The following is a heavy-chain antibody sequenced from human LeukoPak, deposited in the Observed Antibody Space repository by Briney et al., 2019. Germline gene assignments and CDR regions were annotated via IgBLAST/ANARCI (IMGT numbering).Heavy chain of an antibody. CDR2: IYYSGST. D-gene: IGHD1-14*01. J-gene: IGHJ4*02. CDR1: SGSISSGDYY. Sequence: PSQTLSLTCTVSSGSISSGDYYWSWIRQPPGKGLEWIGYIYYSGSTYYNPSLKSRVTISVDTSKNQFSLKLSSVTAADTAVYYCARHWRNPTYAFDYWGQGTLVTVSS. CDR3: ARHWRNPTYAFDY. V-gene: IGHV4-30-4*01.